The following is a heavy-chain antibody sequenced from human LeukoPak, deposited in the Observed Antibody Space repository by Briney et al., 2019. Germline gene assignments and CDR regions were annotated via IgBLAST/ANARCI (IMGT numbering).Heavy chain of an antibody. D-gene: IGHD3-10*01. J-gene: IGHJ4*02. V-gene: IGHV4-59*01. Sequence: SSGTLSLTCTVSGGSISSYYWSWIRQPPGKGREWIGYIYYSGSTNYNPSLKSRVTISVDTSKNQFSLKLSSVTAADTAVYYCARVSDGSGSYFDYWGQGTLVTVSS. CDR1: GGSISSYY. CDR3: ARVSDGSGSYFDY. CDR2: IYYSGST.